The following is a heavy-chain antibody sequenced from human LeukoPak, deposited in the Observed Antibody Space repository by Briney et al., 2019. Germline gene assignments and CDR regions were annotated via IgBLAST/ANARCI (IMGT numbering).Heavy chain of an antibody. J-gene: IGHJ4*02. CDR1: GYTFTGYY. V-gene: IGHV1-2*02. Sequence: GASVKVSCKASGYTFTGYYMHWVRQAPGQGLEWMGWINPNSGDTNYAQKFQGRVTMTRDTSISTAYMALSRLRSDDTAVYYCARSYSSDIIDYWGQGTLVTVSS. D-gene: IGHD6-19*01. CDR3: ARSYSSDIIDY. CDR2: INPNSGDT.